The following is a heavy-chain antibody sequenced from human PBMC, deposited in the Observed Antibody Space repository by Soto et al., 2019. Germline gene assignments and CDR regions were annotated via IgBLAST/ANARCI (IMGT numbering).Heavy chain of an antibody. CDR1: GGSISSGGYY. J-gene: IGHJ5*02. Sequence: QVQLQESGPGLVKPSQTLSLTCTVSGGSISSGGYYWNWIRQHPGKGLEWIGYIYYSGSTYYNPSLKSRVSLSVDPSKNPFSLKLTYVAAADTAVYYCAGSVFPWGRGTLVTVSS. CDR2: IYYSGST. CDR3: AGSVFP. D-gene: IGHD3-10*01. V-gene: IGHV4-31*03.